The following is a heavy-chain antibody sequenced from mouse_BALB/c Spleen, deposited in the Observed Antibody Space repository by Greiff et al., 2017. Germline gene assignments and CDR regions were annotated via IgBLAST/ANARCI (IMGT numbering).Heavy chain of an antibody. Sequence: EVQLQQSGPGLVKPSQSLSLTCTVTGYSITSDYAWNWIRQFPGNKLEWMGYISYSGSTSYNPSLKSRISITLDTSKNQFFLQLNSVTTEDTATYYFARESLYRYENYWGQGTTLTVSS. CDR3: ARESLYRYENY. CDR1: GYSITSDYA. D-gene: IGHD2-14*01. V-gene: IGHV3-2*02. J-gene: IGHJ2*01. CDR2: ISYSGST.